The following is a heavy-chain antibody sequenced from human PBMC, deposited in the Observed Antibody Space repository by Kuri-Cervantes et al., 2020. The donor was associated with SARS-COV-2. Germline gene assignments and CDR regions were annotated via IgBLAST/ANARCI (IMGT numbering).Heavy chain of an antibody. CDR2: ISHSGST. CDR3: AGQWGIAVAGGNAFDI. J-gene: IGHJ3*02. V-gene: IGHV4-34*01. D-gene: IGHD6-19*01. CDR1: GGSFSDYY. Sequence: SQTLSLTCAVYGGSFSDYYWSWIRQPPGKGLEWIGEISHSGSTKYNPSLKSRVTMSVDTSKNQFSLKLSSVTAADTAVYYCAGQWGIAVAGGNAFDIWGQGTMVTVSS.